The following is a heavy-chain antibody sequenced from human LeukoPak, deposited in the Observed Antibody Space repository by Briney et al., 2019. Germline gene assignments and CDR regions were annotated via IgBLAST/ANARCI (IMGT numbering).Heavy chain of an antibody. J-gene: IGHJ4*02. D-gene: IGHD3-10*01. Sequence: GGSLRLSCAASGFTFSSYSMNWVRQAPGKGLEWVSSISSSSSYIYYADSVKGRFTISRDNAKNSLYLQMNSLRAEDTAVYYCARAQAADKTRTTLLWFWEPSDYWGQGTLVTVSS. CDR3: ARAQAADKTRTTLLWFWEPSDY. CDR1: GFTFSSYS. V-gene: IGHV3-21*01. CDR2: ISSSSSYI.